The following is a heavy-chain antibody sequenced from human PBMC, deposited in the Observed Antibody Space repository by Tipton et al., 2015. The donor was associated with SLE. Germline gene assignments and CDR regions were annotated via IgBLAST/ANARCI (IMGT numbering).Heavy chain of an antibody. J-gene: IGHJ3*02. CDR3: ARRAVDTAMADAFDI. Sequence: VQLVQSGAEVKKPGESLKISCKGSGYSFTSYWIGWVRQMPGKGLEWMGIIYPGDSDTRYSPSFQGQVTISADKSISTAYLQWSILKASDTAMYYCARRAVDTAMADAFDIWGQGTMVTVSS. CDR1: GYSFTSYW. CDR2: IYPGDSDT. V-gene: IGHV5-51*01. D-gene: IGHD5-18*01.